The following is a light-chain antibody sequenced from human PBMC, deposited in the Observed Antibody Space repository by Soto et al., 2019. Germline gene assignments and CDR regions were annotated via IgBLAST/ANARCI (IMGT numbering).Light chain of an antibody. CDR2: DVS. J-gene: IGLJ2*01. V-gene: IGLV2-14*01. CDR3: SSYTSSSTPI. Sequence: QSALTQPASVSGSPGQSITISCTGTSSDVAGYNYVSWYQQHPGKAPKLMIYDVSNQPSGVSNRFSGPKSGNTASLTISGLQAEDEADYYCSSYTSSSTPIFGGGTKLTVL. CDR1: SSDVAGYNY.